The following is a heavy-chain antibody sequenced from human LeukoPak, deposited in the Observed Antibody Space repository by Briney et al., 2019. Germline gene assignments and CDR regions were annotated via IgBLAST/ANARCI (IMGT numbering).Heavy chain of an antibody. D-gene: IGHD6-13*01. CDR2: IKQDGSEK. Sequence: GGSLRLSCAASGFTFSSYSMNWVRQAPGKGLEWVANIKQDGSEKYYVDSVKGRFTISRDNAKNSLYLQMNSLRAEDTAVYYCARDLQYNPLVRYYYYYGMDVWGQGTTVTVSS. CDR1: GFTFSSYS. CDR3: ARDLQYNPLVRYYYYYGMDV. V-gene: IGHV3-7*01. J-gene: IGHJ6*02.